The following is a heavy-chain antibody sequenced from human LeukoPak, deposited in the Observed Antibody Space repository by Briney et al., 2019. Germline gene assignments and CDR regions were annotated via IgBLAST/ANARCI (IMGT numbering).Heavy chain of an antibody. J-gene: IGHJ4*02. CDR3: ARDXGYSSSWYLNQXAXGIDX. CDR2: MKQDGSEK. Sequence: PGGSLRLSCAASGFTFSSYWMSWVRQAPGKGLEWVANMKQDGSEKYYVDSVKGRFTISRDNAKNSLYLQMNSLRAEDTAVYYCARDXGYSSSWYLNQXAXGIDXXGQGXXVT. V-gene: IGHV3-7*01. CDR1: GFTFSSYW. D-gene: IGHD6-13*01.